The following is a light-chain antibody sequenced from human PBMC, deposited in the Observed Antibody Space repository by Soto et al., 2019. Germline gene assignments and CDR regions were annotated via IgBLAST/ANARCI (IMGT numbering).Light chain of an antibody. CDR3: CSSAGSSTYV. V-gene: IGLV2-23*02. CDR2: EVN. Sequence: QSVLTQPASVSGSPGQAITISCTGTSSDVGSYNLVSWYQQHPGKAPKLMIYEVNKRPSGVSNRVSGSKSGNTASLTISGLQAEDEADYYCCSSAGSSTYVFGTGPKVTVL. J-gene: IGLJ1*01. CDR1: SSDVGSYNL.